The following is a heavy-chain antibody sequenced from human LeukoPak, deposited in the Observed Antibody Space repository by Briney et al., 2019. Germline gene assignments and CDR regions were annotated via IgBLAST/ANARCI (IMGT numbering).Heavy chain of an antibody. CDR1: VGSIDNGDYY. V-gene: IGHV4-30-4*01. Sequence: PSETLSLTCTVSVGSIDNGDYYWTWIRQPPGKGLEWIAHIYFSGTTYYSPSLKGRVLISVNTSTHQFSLRMTSVTAADTAIYYCARGNGYNLGTLDFWGQGALVTVSS. CDR3: ARGNGYNLGTLDF. CDR2: IYFSGTT. D-gene: IGHD5-24*01. J-gene: IGHJ4*02.